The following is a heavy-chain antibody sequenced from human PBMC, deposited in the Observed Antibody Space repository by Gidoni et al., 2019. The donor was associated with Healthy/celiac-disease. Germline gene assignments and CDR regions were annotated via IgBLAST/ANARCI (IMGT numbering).Heavy chain of an antibody. CDR1: GFTLSSYW. V-gene: IGHV3-7*03. Sequence: EVQLVESGGGCVQPGGSLRLACAASGFTLSSYWMSWVRQAPGKGLGWVANIKQDGSEKYYVDSVKGRFTISRDNAKNSLYLQMNSLRAEDTAVYYCARRSSSGAEDYWGQGTLVTVSS. J-gene: IGHJ4*02. D-gene: IGHD2-15*01. CDR2: IKQDGSEK. CDR3: ARRSSSGAEDY.